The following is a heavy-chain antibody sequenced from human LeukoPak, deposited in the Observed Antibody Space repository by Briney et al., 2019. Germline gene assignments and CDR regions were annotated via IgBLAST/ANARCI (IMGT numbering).Heavy chain of an antibody. D-gene: IGHD2-15*01. CDR3: ARASDIVVVVAAVAAFDY. CDR1: GFTFSSYG. Sequence: GGSLRLSCAVSGFTFSSYGMHWVRQPPGKGLEWVAVIYYDGSNRYYADSEKGRFTISRDNSKNTLYLQMNSLRAEDTAVYYCARASDIVVVVAAVAAFDYWGQGTLVTVSS. CDR2: IYYDGSNR. J-gene: IGHJ4*02. V-gene: IGHV3-30*03.